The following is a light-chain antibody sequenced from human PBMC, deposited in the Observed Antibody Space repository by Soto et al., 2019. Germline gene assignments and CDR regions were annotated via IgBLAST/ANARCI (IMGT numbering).Light chain of an antibody. V-gene: IGKV3-15*01. Sequence: EIVMTQSPATLSVSPGERATLSCRASQSVSSNLAWYQQKPGQAPRLLIYDASARATGIPARFSGSGSGTEFTLTISSLRSEDFAFYYCQQYNNWLFTFGPGTKVDIK. CDR3: QQYNNWLFT. CDR1: QSVSSN. CDR2: DAS. J-gene: IGKJ3*01.